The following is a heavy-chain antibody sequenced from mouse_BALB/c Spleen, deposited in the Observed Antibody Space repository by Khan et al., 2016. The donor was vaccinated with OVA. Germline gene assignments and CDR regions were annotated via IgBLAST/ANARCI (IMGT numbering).Heavy chain of an antibody. V-gene: IGHV1S135*01. J-gene: IGHJ3*01. CDR2: IDPSNAGT. CDR3: ARGRYGAFAY. D-gene: IGHD1-1*01. Sequence: EVQLVESGPELVKPGASVKVSCKASGYSFTDYSLYWVKQSHGKSLEWIGYIDPSNAGTYYNQKFKGKAALTVDKSSSTAFMHLNSLTSDDSAVFYCARGRYGAFAYWGQGTLVTVSA. CDR1: GYSFTDYS.